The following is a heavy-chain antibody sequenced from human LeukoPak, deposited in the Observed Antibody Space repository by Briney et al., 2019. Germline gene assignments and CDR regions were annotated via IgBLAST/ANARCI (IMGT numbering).Heavy chain of an antibody. D-gene: IGHD2-15*01. J-gene: IGHJ4*02. CDR2: IRNKPNSYTT. CDR3: TRQECSGGSCSYVDF. CDR1: GFDFSGFY. V-gene: IGHV3-73*01. Sequence: PGGSLKLSCAASGFDFSGFYVHWARQASGRGLEWVGLIRNKPNSYTTVYAASVKGRFTISRDDSKNTAYLQMNSLKAEDTAVYYCTRQECSGGSCSYVDFWGQGTLVTVSP.